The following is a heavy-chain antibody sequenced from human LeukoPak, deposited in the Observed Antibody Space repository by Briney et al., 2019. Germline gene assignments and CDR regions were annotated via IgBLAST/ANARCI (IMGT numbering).Heavy chain of an antibody. V-gene: IGHV3-30-3*01. CDR3: ARGGRYFDWLLVYFDY. Sequence: GGSLRLSCAASGFTFSSYAMHWVRQAPGKGLEWVAVISYDGSNKYYADSVKGRFTISRDNSKNTLYLQMNSLRAEDTAVYYCARGGRYFDWLLVYFDYWGQGTLVTVSS. D-gene: IGHD3-9*01. J-gene: IGHJ4*02. CDR2: ISYDGSNK. CDR1: GFTFSSYA.